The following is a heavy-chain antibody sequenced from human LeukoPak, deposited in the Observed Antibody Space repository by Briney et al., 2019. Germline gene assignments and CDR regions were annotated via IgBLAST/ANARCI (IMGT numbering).Heavy chain of an antibody. Sequence: ASVKVSCKASGYTFTSYYMHWVRQAPGQGLEWMGIINPSGGSTSYAQKFQGRVTMTRDTSTSTVYMELSSLRSEDTAVYYCAREDLKWELLRGAFDIWGQGTMVTVSS. V-gene: IGHV1-46*01. D-gene: IGHD1-26*01. CDR2: INPSGGST. CDR3: AREDLKWELLRGAFDI. J-gene: IGHJ3*02. CDR1: GYTFTSYY.